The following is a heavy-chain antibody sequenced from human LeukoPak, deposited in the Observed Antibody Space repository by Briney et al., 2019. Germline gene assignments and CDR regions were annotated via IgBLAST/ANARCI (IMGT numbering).Heavy chain of an antibody. J-gene: IGHJ4*02. Sequence: SETLSLTCTVSGDSTSSGGYYWSWIRQHPGKDLEWIGYIFYGGSTYYNPSLKSRVTISVDTSKNQFSLRLTSVTAADTAVYYCAKLRPTVTPLIDYWGQGTLVTVSS. V-gene: IGHV4-31*03. CDR1: GDSTSSGGYY. D-gene: IGHD4-17*01. CDR3: AKLRPTVTPLIDY. CDR2: IFYGGST.